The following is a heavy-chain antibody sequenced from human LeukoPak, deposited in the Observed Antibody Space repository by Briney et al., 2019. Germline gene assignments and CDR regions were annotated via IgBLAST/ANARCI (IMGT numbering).Heavy chain of an antibody. CDR3: ARDDSDAFDI. J-gene: IGHJ3*02. Sequence: SGGSLRLSCAASGFTFSSYSMNWVRQAPGKGLEWVSSISSSSSYIYYADSVKGRFTISRDNAKNSLYLQMNSLRAEDTAVYYCARDDSDAFDIWGQGTMVTVSS. CDR1: GFTFSSYS. D-gene: IGHD3-3*01. CDR2: ISSSSSYI. V-gene: IGHV3-21*01.